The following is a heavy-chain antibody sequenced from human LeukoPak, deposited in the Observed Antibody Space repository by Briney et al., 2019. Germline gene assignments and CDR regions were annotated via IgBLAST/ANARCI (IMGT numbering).Heavy chain of an antibody. D-gene: IGHD2-15*01. Sequence: KTSETLSLTCTVSSGSISTSSYYWGWVRQPPGKALEWIGNIFYSGSTYYSPSLKSRVTISLDTSRNQFSLKLNSVTAADTAVYCCARRYCSGGPCYSERGAFDIWGQGTMVTVSS. CDR3: ARRYCSGGPCYSERGAFDI. V-gene: IGHV4-39*07. CDR1: SGSISTSSYY. J-gene: IGHJ3*02. CDR2: IFYSGST.